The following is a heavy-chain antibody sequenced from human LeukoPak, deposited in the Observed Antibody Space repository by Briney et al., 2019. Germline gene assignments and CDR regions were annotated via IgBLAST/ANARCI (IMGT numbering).Heavy chain of an antibody. J-gene: IGHJ4*02. V-gene: IGHV3-30*18. D-gene: IGHD3-22*01. CDR1: GFTFSSYG. Sequence: GGSLRLSCAASGFTFSSYGMHWVRQAPGKGLEWVAVISYDGSNKYYADSVEGRFTISRDNSKNTLYLQMNSLRAEDTAVYYCAKDYYDSSGVAHYWGQGTLVTVSS. CDR2: ISYDGSNK. CDR3: AKDYYDSSGVAHY.